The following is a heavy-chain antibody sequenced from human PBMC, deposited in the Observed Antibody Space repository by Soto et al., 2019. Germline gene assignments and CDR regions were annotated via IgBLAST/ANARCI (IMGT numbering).Heavy chain of an antibody. CDR1: GFTFSNYA. CDR3: ARDMGYSGWGQSTNIAYDSCGLDV. J-gene: IGHJ6*02. V-gene: IGHV3-30*04. D-gene: IGHD3-10*01. Sequence: QVQLVESGGGVVQPGRSLRLSCAASGFTFSNYAMHWVRQAPGKGLEWVAVTSYDGKNKYDADSVKGRFTISRDNSKNTLYRENYGLRRDDTAVYYWARDMGYSGWGQSTNIAYDSCGLDVWGQGTMVTVSS. CDR2: TSYDGKNK.